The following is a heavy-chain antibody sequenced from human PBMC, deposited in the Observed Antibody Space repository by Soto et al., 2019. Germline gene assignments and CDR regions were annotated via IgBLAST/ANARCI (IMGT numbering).Heavy chain of an antibody. V-gene: IGHV4-39*01. CDR3: ARQASDCSGGSCYRRPFDY. D-gene: IGHD2-15*01. CDR2: IYYSGST. J-gene: IGHJ4*02. Sequence: QLQLQESGPGLVKPSETLSLTCTVSGGSISSSSYYWGWIRQPPGKGLEWIGSIYYSGSTYYNPSLQSRVTISVDTSKNQFSLKLSTVTAADTAVYYCARQASDCSGGSCYRRPFDYWGQGTLVTVSS. CDR1: GGSISSSSYY.